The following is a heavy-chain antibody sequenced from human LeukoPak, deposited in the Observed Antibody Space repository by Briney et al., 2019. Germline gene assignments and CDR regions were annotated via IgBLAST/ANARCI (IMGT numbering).Heavy chain of an antibody. CDR1: GFTFSTFA. Sequence: GGSLRLSCAASGFTFSTFAMIWVRQPPGKGLEWVSAMSGSGDSTYYADSVKGRFTISRDNAKNSLYLQMNSLRAEDTAVYYCARDRGPGYFDYWGQGTLVTVSS. CDR3: ARDRGPGYFDY. V-gene: IGHV3-23*01. J-gene: IGHJ4*02. CDR2: MSGSGDST.